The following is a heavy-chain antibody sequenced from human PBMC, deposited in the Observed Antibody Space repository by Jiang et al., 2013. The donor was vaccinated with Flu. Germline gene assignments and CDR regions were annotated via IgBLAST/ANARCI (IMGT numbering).Heavy chain of an antibody. D-gene: IGHD4-17*01. V-gene: IGHV1-69*04. J-gene: IGHJ5*02. CDR3: ARDIKDYGDYWFDP. CDR2: IIPILGIA. CDR1: GGTFSSYT. Sequence: SGAEVKKPGSSVKVSCKASGGTFSSYTISWVRQAPGQGLEWMGRIIPILGIANYAQKFQGRVTITADKSTSTAYMELSSLRSEDTAVYYCARDIKDYGDYWFDPWGQGTLVTVSS.